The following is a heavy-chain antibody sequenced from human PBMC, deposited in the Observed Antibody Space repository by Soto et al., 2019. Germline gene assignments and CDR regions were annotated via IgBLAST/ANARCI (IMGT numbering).Heavy chain of an antibody. CDR3: AKWSGYGDE. V-gene: IGHV3-23*01. J-gene: IGHJ4*02. CDR2: LSGGGINT. D-gene: IGHD5-12*01. Sequence: EVQLLESGGGLVQPGGSLRLSCAASGFSFSTYSMAWVRQAPGKGPEWVSGLSGGGINTFYADSVKGRFTISVDNYKNTVYLQMNSLRAEDTAVYYCAKWSGYGDEWGQGTLVTVSS. CDR1: GFSFSTYS.